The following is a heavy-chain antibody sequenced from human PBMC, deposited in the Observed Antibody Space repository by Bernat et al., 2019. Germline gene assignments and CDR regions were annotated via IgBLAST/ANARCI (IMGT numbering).Heavy chain of an antibody. D-gene: IGHD1-7*01. J-gene: IGHJ4*02. CDR3: AKWSGAKYNWNYVNY. CDR1: GFTFSSYG. V-gene: IGHV3-30*18. Sequence: QVQLVESGGGVVQPGRSLRLSCAASGFTFSSYGMHWVRQAPGKGLEWVAVISYDGSNKYYADSVKGRFTISRDNSKNTLYLQMNSLRAEDTAVYYCAKWSGAKYNWNYVNYWDQGTLVTVSS. CDR2: ISYDGSNK.